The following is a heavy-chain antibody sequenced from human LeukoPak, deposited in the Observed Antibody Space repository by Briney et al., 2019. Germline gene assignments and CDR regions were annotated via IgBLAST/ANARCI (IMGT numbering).Heavy chain of an antibody. Sequence: ASVKVSCKTSGYPFSDYYIHWIRQASGQGLESMGWIDPKNGDTKYAQRSQGRLTISMDTSIDTVYMELSSLRYDDTAVYYCASLSALWGQGTLVTVSS. J-gene: IGHJ4*02. V-gene: IGHV1-2*02. CDR3: ASLSAL. CDR1: GYPFSDYY. CDR2: IDPKNGDT.